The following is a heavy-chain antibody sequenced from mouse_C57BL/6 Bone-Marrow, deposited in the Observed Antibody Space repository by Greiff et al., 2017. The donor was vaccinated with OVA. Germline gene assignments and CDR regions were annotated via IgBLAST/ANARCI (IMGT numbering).Heavy chain of an antibody. CDR1: GYTFTSYW. Sequence: QVHVKQPGAELVKPGASVKLSCKASGYTFTSYWMHWVKQRPGRGLEWIGRIDPNSGGTKYNEKFKSKATLTVDKPSSTAYMQLSSLTSEDSAIYFCGIVTLDYWGQGTTLTVSS. J-gene: IGHJ2*01. D-gene: IGHD2-5*01. CDR3: GIVTLDY. CDR2: IDPNSGGT. V-gene: IGHV1-62-3*01.